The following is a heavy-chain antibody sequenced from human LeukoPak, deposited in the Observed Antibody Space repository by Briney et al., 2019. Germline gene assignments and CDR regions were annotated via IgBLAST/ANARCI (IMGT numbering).Heavy chain of an antibody. CDR2: IKPDSGGT. D-gene: IGHD2-2*01. V-gene: IGHV1-2*02. CDR3: ATVVGGVTCDY. Sequence: ASVKVSCKASGYSFTGHYMHWVRQAPGQGLEWMGWIKPDSGGTSYAQKFQGRVTMTRDTSISTAYLELSSLRSDDAAVYYCATVVGGVTCDYWGQGTPVTVSS. CDR1: GYSFTGHY. J-gene: IGHJ4*02.